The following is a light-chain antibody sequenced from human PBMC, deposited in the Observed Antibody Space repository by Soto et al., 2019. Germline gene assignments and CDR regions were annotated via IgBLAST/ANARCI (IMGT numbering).Light chain of an antibody. CDR3: QQSHSAPFT. CDR1: QSISDY. CDR2: AAS. V-gene: IGKV1-39*01. Sequence: DIQMTQSPFSLSASLGDRVTITCRASQSISDYLNWYQQKPGKGPKLLIFAASSLQVGVPSRFSGSGSWTDFTLTISSLQPEDFATYFCQQSHSAPFTFGPGTTVDIK. J-gene: IGKJ3*01.